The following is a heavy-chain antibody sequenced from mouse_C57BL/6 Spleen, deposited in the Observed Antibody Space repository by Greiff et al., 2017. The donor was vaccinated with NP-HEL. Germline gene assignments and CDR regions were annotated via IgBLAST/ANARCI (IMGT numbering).Heavy chain of an antibody. Sequence: VKLQESGAELVKPGASVKLSCKASGYTFTEYTIHWVKQRSGQGLEWIGWFYPGSGSIKYNEKFKDKATLTADKSSSTVYMELSRLTSEDSAVYFCARHEERWGYYEAWFAYWGQGTLVTVSA. CDR1: GYTFTEYT. V-gene: IGHV1-62-2*01. CDR3: ARHEERWGYYEAWFAY. CDR2: FYPGSGSI. D-gene: IGHD2-3*01. J-gene: IGHJ3*01.